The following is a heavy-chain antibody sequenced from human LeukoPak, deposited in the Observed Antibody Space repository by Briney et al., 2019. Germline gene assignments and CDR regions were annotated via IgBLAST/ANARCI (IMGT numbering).Heavy chain of an antibody. V-gene: IGHV3-48*01. CDR3: ARDDLGTSYYNYGMDV. J-gene: IGHJ6*02. Sequence: GSLRLSCAASGFTFGTYSMNWVRQAPGKGLKWVSYISSSGSTIYYRDSVKGRFTISRDNAKNSLYLEMNSLRVEDSAVYYCARDDLGTSYYNYGMDVWGQGTTVTVSS. CDR1: GFTFGTYS. CDR2: ISSSGSTI. D-gene: IGHD3/OR15-3a*01.